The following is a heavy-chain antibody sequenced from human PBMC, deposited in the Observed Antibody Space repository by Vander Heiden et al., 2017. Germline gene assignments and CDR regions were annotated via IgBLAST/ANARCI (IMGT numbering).Heavy chain of an antibody. D-gene: IGHD3-3*01. CDR2: IAYDGSNK. J-gene: IGHJ4*02. V-gene: IGHV3-30*18. CDR3: AKSLPWSGYYDGQGGAE. Sequence: VVQPGRSLRLSCAASGFTFSSYGMHWVRQGSGKGLEWVAVIAYDGSNKYYADSVKGRFTISRDNSKNTLYLQMNSLRAEDTAVYYCAKSLPWSGYYDGQGGAEWGQGTLVTVSS. CDR1: GFTFSSYG.